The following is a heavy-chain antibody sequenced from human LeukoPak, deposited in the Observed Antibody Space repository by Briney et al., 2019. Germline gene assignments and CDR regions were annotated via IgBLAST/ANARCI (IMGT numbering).Heavy chain of an antibody. J-gene: IGHJ4*02. D-gene: IGHD3-16*01. V-gene: IGHV3-7*03. CDR1: GFTFSRYW. CDR2: IKEDGNEK. Sequence: GGSLRLSCAASGFTFSRYWMGWVRQAPGKGLEWVANIKEDGNEKYYVDSVKGRFTISRDDAKNSLYLQMNSLRAEDTAVYYCVRAPRYDNYVSLDYWGQGTLVTVSS. CDR3: VRAPRYDNYVSLDY.